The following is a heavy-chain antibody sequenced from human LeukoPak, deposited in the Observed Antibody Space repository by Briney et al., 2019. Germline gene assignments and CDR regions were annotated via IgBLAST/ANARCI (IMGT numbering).Heavy chain of an antibody. Sequence: PSQTLSLTCTVSGGSISSGSYYWSWIRQPAGKGLEWIGRIYTSGSTNYNPSLKSRVTISVDTSKNQFSLKLISVTAADTAVYYCARENTEGRYYYYYMDVWGKGTTVTISS. J-gene: IGHJ6*03. CDR3: ARENTEGRYYYYYMDV. CDR2: IYTSGST. CDR1: GGSISSGSYY. D-gene: IGHD1/OR15-1a*01. V-gene: IGHV4-61*02.